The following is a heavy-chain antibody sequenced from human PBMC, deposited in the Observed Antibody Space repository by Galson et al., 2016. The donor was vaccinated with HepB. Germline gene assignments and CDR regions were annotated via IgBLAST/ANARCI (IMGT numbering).Heavy chain of an antibody. CDR1: AFPSSSHA. D-gene: IGHD2-15*01. CDR3: ARLYCGGGGCYPRPYYFDF. J-gene: IGHJ4*01. Sequence: SLRLSCAVSAFPSSSHAMGWVRQAPGEGLEWVSVVRTTDVRSSFKTSYADSVRGRFTVSRDDPGNTLFLQMNSLRVTDTAVYYCARLYCGGGGCYPRPYYFDFWGHGIPVTVS. CDR2: VRTTDVRSSFKT. V-gene: IGHV3-23*01.